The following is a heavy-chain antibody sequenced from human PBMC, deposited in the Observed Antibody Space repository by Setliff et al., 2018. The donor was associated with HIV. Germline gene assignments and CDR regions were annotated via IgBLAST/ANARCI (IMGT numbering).Heavy chain of an antibody. CDR3: ARDRMPMASWVPDK. D-gene: IGHD2-2*01. CDR1: GFSISSNYY. J-gene: IGHJ4*02. V-gene: IGHV4-38-2*02. CDR2: IFPGGNT. Sequence: SETLSLTCTVSGFSISSNYYWGWIRQPPGKGLEWIGSIFPGGNTFYNPSLKSRVTISVDTSKNQFSLKLSSVTAADTAVYYCARDRMPMASWVPDKWGQGTLVTVSS.